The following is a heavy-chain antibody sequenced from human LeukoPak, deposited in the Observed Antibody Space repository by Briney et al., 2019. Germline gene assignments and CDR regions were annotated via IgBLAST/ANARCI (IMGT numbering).Heavy chain of an antibody. CDR2: ISSGTSSI. J-gene: IGHJ6*03. CDR3: VRDYSGYDRTWSFYYYYMDV. V-gene: IGHV3-21*01. Sequence: PGGSLRLSCAASGFTFSSYSMNWVRQAPGKGLEWVSSISSGTSSIYYADSVKGRFTISRDNAKNSLYLQMNSLRAEDTAVYYCVRDYSGYDRTWSFYYYYMDVWGKGTTVTVSS. D-gene: IGHD5-12*01. CDR1: GFTFSSYS.